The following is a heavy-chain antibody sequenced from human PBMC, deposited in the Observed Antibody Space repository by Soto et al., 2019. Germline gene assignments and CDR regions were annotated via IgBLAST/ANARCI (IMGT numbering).Heavy chain of an antibody. V-gene: IGHV1-24*01. J-gene: IGHJ6*02. CDR3: ATYHGRVAVAGNYYGMDV. D-gene: IGHD6-19*01. CDR2: FDPEDGET. CDR1: GYTLTELS. Sequence: ASVKVSFKVSGYTLTELSMHWLRQAPGKGLEWMGGFDPEDGETIYAQKFQGRVTMTEDTSTDTAYMELSSLRSEDTAVYYCATYHGRVAVAGNYYGMDVWGQGTTVTVS.